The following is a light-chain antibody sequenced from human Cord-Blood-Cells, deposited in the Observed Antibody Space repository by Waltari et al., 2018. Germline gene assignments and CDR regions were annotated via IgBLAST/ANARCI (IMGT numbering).Light chain of an antibody. CDR2: STN. V-gene: IGLV8-61*01. Sequence: QTVVTQEPSFSVSPGGTVPLTCGLSSGSVSTSYYTIWYQQTPGQAPRTLIYSTNTRSSGVPDRFSGSILGNKAALTITGAQADDESDYYCVLYMGSGISVFGGGTKLTVL. CDR3: VLYMGSGISV. J-gene: IGLJ3*02. CDR1: SGSVSTSYY.